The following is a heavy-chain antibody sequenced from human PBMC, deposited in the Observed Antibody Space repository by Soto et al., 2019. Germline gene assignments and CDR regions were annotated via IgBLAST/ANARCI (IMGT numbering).Heavy chain of an antibody. D-gene: IGHD3-10*01. CDR3: ARVVFTMVRGVIIQMYYYYGMDV. J-gene: IGHJ6*02. CDR2: ISAYNGNT. CDR1: GYTFTSYG. V-gene: IGHV1-18*01. Sequence: ASVKVSFKASGYTFTSYGISWVRQAPGQGLEWMGWISAYNGNTNYAQKLQGRVTMTTDTSTSTAYMELRSLRSDDTAVYYCARVVFTMVRGVIIQMYYYYGMDVWGQGTTVTVSS.